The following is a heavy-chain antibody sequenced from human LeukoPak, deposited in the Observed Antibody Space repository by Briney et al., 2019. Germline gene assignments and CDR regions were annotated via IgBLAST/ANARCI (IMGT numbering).Heavy chain of an antibody. CDR1: GFSFSGSA. Sequence: TGGSLRLSCAASGFSFSGSAMTWVRQAPGKGLEWVSGISGSGGSTYDADSVKGRLTISRDNSKNTLDLQMNSLRVEDTAVYYCAKVTMVGWYFDLWGRGTLVTVSS. V-gene: IGHV3-23*01. J-gene: IGHJ2*01. D-gene: IGHD4/OR15-4a*01. CDR2: ISGSGGST. CDR3: AKVTMVGWYFDL.